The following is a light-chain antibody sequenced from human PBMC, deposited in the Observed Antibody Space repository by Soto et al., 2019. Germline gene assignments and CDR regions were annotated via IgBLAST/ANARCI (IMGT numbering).Light chain of an antibody. CDR3: QSYDSGLSAYV. Sequence: QSALTQPPSVSGAPGQRVTISCIVSNFNIGAGYDVHWYQQLPGTAPKLLIYANNNRPSGVPDRFSGSKSGTSASLAITGLQAEDEADYYCQSYDSGLSAYVFGTGTKVTVL. CDR2: ANN. V-gene: IGLV1-40*01. J-gene: IGLJ1*01. CDR1: NFNIGAGYD.